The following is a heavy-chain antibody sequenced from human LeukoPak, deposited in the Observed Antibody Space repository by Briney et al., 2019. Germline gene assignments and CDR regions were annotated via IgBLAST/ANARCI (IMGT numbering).Heavy chain of an antibody. Sequence: SSETLSLTCTVSGGSISSSSYYWGWIRQPPGKGLEWIGSIYYSGSTYYNPSLKSRVTISVDTSKNQFSLKLSSVTAADTAVYYCARDRVIVATMRDYYYYGMDVWGQGTTVTVSS. J-gene: IGHJ6*02. D-gene: IGHD5-12*01. V-gene: IGHV4-39*07. CDR3: ARDRVIVATMRDYYYYGMDV. CDR2: IYYSGST. CDR1: GGSISSSSYY.